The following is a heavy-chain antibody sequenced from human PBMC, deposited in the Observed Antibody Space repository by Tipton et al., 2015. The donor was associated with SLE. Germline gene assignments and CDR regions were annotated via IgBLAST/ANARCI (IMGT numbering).Heavy chain of an antibody. Sequence: TLSLTCTVSGGSISSGDCYWTWIRQLPGKGLEWIGYIYYSGSTSYSSSLKSRLTISMDTSKNQFSLKLTSVTAADTAMYYCARVERWVQNRGVDSWGQGTQVTVSS. CDR1: GGSISSGDCY. V-gene: IGHV4-31*03. J-gene: IGHJ5*01. CDR2: IYYSGST. CDR3: ARVERWVQNRGVDS. D-gene: IGHD5-24*01.